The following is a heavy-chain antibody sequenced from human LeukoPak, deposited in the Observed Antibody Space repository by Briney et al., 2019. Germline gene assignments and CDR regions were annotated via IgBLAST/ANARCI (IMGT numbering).Heavy chain of an antibody. D-gene: IGHD2-15*01. CDR3: AREDYCSGGSCYSGYFQH. CDR2: IYYSGTT. J-gene: IGHJ1*01. CDR1: GFTVSSNY. V-gene: IGHV4-59*02. Sequence: PGGSLRLSCAASGFTVSSNYMSWIRQPPGKGLEWIGYIYYSGTTNYNPSLKSRVTISVDTSKNQFSLKLSSVTAADTAVYYCAREDYCSGGSCYSGYFQHWGQGTLVTVSS.